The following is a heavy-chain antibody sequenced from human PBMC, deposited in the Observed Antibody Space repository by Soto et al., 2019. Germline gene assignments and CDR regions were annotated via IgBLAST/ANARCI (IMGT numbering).Heavy chain of an antibody. CDR2: IKFDGSEK. V-gene: IGHV3-7*03. Sequence: XGSLRLSCAASGFIFSDYWMSWVRQAPGKGPEWVANIKFDGSEKQYVDSVRGRFTISRDNSRNSLFLQMNGLRAGDTAVYYCVKDGGYCSSSTCYSPRNHYFDSWGQGTLVTVSS. D-gene: IGHD2-2*01. J-gene: IGHJ4*02. CDR3: VKDGGYCSSSTCYSPRNHYFDS. CDR1: GFIFSDYW.